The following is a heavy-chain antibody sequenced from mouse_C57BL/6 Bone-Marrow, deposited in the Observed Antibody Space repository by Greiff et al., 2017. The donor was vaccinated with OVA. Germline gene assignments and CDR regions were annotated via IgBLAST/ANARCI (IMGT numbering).Heavy chain of an antibody. CDR3: ARRAAHRYGAMDY. J-gene: IGHJ4*01. CDR1: GYAFSSSR. CDR2: FYPGDGDT. Sequence: QVQLKESGPELVKPGASVKISCKASGYAFSSSRMNWVKQRPGKGLEWIGRFYPGDGDTNYNGKFKGKATLTADKSSSTAYMQLSSLTSEDSAVYFCARRAAHRYGAMDYWGQGTSVTVSS. D-gene: IGHD1-1*01. V-gene: IGHV1-82*01.